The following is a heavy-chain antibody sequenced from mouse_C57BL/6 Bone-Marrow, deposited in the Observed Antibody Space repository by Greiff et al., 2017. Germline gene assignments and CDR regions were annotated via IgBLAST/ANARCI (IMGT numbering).Heavy chain of an antibody. V-gene: IGHV1-64*01. CDR1: GYTFTSYW. Sequence: QVQLQQPGAELVKPGASVKLSCKASGYTFTSYWMHWVKQRPGQGLEWIGMIHPNSGSTNYNEKFKSKATLTVDKSSSTAYMQLSSLTSEDSAVYYCARGLYYYGGFDYWGQGTTLTVSS. J-gene: IGHJ2*01. D-gene: IGHD1-1*01. CDR2: IHPNSGST. CDR3: ARGLYYYGGFDY.